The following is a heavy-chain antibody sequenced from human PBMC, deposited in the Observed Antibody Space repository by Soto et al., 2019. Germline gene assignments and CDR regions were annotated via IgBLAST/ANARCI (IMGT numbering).Heavy chain of an antibody. J-gene: IGHJ6*03. V-gene: IGHV4-34*01. Sequence: SETLSLTCAVYGGSFSGYYWSWIRQPPGKGLEWIGEINHSGSTDYNPSLKSRVTISVDTSKNQFSLKLSSVTAADTAVYYCARRGSGSYYTYYYYMDVWGKGTTVTVSS. CDR1: GGSFSGYY. D-gene: IGHD3-10*01. CDR3: ARRGSGSYYTYYYYMDV. CDR2: INHSGST.